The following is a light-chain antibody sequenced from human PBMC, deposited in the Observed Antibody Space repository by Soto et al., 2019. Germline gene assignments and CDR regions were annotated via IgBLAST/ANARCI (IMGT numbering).Light chain of an antibody. V-gene: IGLV2-23*01. CDR3: CSYAGSSTCGVV. Sequence: QSALTQPASVSGSPGQSITISCTGTSSDVGSYNLVSWYQQHPGKAPKLMIYEGSKRPSGVSNRFSGSKSGNTASLTISGLQAEDEADYYCCSYAGSSTCGVVFGGGTQLTVL. CDR1: SSDVGSYNL. J-gene: IGLJ2*01. CDR2: EGS.